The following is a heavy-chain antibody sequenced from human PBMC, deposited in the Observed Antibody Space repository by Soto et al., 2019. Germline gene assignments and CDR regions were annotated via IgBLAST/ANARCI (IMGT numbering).Heavy chain of an antibody. D-gene: IGHD3-22*01. CDR1: EFTFSNYA. Sequence: PGGSLRLSCAASEFTFSNYAMSWVRQAPGKGLEWVSAISYGGGTTYYADSVKGRFTISRDNSKNTLYLQMNSLRAEDTAVYYCAKNPGYYYDSTRYHFDYWGQGTLVTGSS. J-gene: IGHJ4*02. CDR3: AKNPGYYYDSTRYHFDY. CDR2: ISYGGGTT. V-gene: IGHV3-23*01.